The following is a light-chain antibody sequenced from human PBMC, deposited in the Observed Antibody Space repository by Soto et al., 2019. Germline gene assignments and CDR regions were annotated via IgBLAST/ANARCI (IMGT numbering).Light chain of an antibody. J-gene: IGLJ2*01. CDR1: KLGDKY. CDR3: QAWDSSTAWVV. Sequence: SYELTQPPSVSVSPGQTASITCSGDKLGDKYACWYQQKPGQSPVLVIYQDSKRPSGIPERFSGSNSGNTATLTISGTQAMDEADYYCQAWDSSTAWVVFGGGTKGPS. CDR2: QDS. V-gene: IGLV3-1*01.